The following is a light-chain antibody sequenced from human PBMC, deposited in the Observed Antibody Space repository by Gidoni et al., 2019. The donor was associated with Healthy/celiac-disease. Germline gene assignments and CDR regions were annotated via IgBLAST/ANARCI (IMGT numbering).Light chain of an antibody. Sequence: DIVMTHSPDSLAVSLGERATINCKSSQSVLYSSNNKNYLAWYKQKQGQPPKLLIYWASTRASGVPDRLSGSGSGTDFTLTISSLQAEDVAVYYCQQYYSTPPTFGQGTKVEIK. CDR2: WAS. J-gene: IGKJ1*01. CDR1: QSVLYSSNNKNY. V-gene: IGKV4-1*01. CDR3: QQYYSTPPT.